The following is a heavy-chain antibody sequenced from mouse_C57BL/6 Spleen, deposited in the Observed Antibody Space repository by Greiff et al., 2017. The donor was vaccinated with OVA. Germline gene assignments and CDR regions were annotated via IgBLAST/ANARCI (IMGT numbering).Heavy chain of an antibody. Sequence: QVQLQQPGAELVRPGSSVKLSCKASGYTFTSHWMDWVKQRPGQGLEWIGNIYPSDSETHYNQKFKDKATLTVDKSSSTAYMQLSSLTSEDSAVYYWARRCVRITTEYFDVWGTGTTVTVSS. CDR3: ARRCVRITTEYFDV. D-gene: IGHD2-4*01. V-gene: IGHV1-61*01. J-gene: IGHJ1*03. CDR1: GYTFTSHW. CDR2: IYPSDSET.